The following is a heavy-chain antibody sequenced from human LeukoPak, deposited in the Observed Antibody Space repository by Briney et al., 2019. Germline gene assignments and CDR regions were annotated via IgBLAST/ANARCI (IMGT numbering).Heavy chain of an antibody. CDR3: ARVAYYYGSGSYYMNDY. CDR1: GYTFTGYY. CDR2: INPNSGGT. Sequence: GASVKVSCKASGYTFTGYYMHWVRQAPGQGLEWMGRINPNSGGTNYAQKFQGRVTMTRDTSISTDYMELSRLRSDNTAVYYCARVAYYYGSGSYYMNDYWGQGTLVTVSS. V-gene: IGHV1-2*06. J-gene: IGHJ4*02. D-gene: IGHD3-10*01.